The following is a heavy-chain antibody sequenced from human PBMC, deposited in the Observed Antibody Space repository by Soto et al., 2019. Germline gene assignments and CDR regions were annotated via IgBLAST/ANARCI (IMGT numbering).Heavy chain of an antibody. D-gene: IGHD1-1*01. Sequence: GGSLRLSCAASGFTFSSYAMSWVRQAPGKGLVWVSRINSDGSSTSYADSVKGRFTISRDNAKNTLYLQMNSLRAEDTAVYYCARDPSPTGDDAFDIWGQGTMVTVSS. CDR2: INSDGSST. CDR1: GFTFSSYA. J-gene: IGHJ3*02. CDR3: ARDPSPTGDDAFDI. V-gene: IGHV3-74*01.